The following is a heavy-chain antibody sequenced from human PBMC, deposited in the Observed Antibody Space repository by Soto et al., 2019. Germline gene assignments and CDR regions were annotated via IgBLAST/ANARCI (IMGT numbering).Heavy chain of an antibody. CDR2: IRYDGSNK. J-gene: IGHJ4*02. CDR3: ARVKAEISLTGDRGPFDY. V-gene: IGHV3-33*01. Sequence: PGGSLRLSCAASGFTFSSYGMHWVRQAPGKGLEWVAVIRYDGSNKYYADPVKGRFTISRDNSKNTLYLQMNSLRAEDTAVYYCARVKAEISLTGDRGPFDYWGQGTLVTVSS. CDR1: GFTFSSYG. D-gene: IGHD7-27*01.